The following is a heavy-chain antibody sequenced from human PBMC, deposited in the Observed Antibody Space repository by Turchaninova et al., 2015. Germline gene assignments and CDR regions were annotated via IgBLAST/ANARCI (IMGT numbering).Heavy chain of an antibody. J-gene: IGHJ2*01. V-gene: IGHV3-9*01. CDR2: ISWNSNNI. CDR3: ARKSIPRGSGTSIYWNFDL. D-gene: IGHD3-10*01. Sequence: GESGGDLVQPGRSLRLSCAASGFTFDDFAIHWVRQAPGKGLEWVSGISWNSNNIVYADSVRGRFTISRDNAKNSLYLQMSSLSTEDTALYYCARKSIPRGSGTSIYWNFDLWGRGTLVTVSS. CDR1: GFTFDDFA.